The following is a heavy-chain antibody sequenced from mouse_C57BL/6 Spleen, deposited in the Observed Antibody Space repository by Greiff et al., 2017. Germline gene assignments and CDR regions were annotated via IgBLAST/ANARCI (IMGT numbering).Heavy chain of an antibody. CDR2: FGPGSGST. CDR3: TSPYYGSSYIYARDY. J-gene: IGHJ4*01. D-gene: IGHD1-1*01. Sequence: QVQLMESGPELVQPGASVKISCKASGYTFTDYYINWVKQRPGQGLEWIGKFGPGSGSTYYNEKLKGKATLTGDKSSSTAYMQLSSLTSEDSEVYISTSPYYGSSYIYARDYWGQGTSVTVSS. V-gene: IGHV1-77*01. CDR1: GYTFTDYY.